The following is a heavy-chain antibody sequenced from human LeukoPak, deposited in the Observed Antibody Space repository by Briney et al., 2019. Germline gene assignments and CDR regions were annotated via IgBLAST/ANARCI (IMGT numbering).Heavy chain of an antibody. J-gene: IGHJ4*02. CDR2: IYSGGST. V-gene: IGHV3-53*05. D-gene: IGHD4-17*01. Sequence: PSETLSLTCTVSGYSISSGYYWGWIRQPPGKGLEWVSVIYSGGSTYYADSVKGRFTISRDNSKNTLYLQMNNLNPEDTAVYYCARDRTVTSYFDSWGQGTLVTVSS. CDR3: ARDRTVTSYFDS. CDR1: GYSISSGYY.